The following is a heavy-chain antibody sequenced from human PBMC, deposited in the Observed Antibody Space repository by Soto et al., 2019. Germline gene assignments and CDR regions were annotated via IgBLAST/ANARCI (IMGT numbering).Heavy chain of an antibody. J-gene: IGHJ6*03. CDR2: IIHILGIA. CDR3: ATSNTGYCSSTSCYDRYYYYYYMDV. CDR1: GGTFSSYT. V-gene: IGHV1-69*02. D-gene: IGHD2-2*01. Sequence: QVQLVQSGAEVKKPGSSVKVSCKASGGTFSSYTISWVRQAPGQGLEWMGRIIHILGIANYAQKFQGRVTITADKSTSTAYMELSSLRSEDTAVYYCATSNTGYCSSTSCYDRYYYYYYMDVWGKGTTVTVSS.